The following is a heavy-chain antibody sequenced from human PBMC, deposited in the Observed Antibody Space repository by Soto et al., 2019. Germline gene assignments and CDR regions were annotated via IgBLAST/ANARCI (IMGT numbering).Heavy chain of an antibody. Sequence: GGSLRLSCAACGFTFSNYCIHWVRQAPGKGLEWVAVIWHDGFNKFYGDSVKGRFAISRDNSQKALYLQMSSLRADDTALYYCAGDGGTAVPSTGYFDYWGQGTPVTVFS. CDR2: IWHDGFNK. J-gene: IGHJ4*02. CDR1: GFTFSNYC. D-gene: IGHD6-19*01. CDR3: AGDGGTAVPSTGYFDY. V-gene: IGHV3-33*01.